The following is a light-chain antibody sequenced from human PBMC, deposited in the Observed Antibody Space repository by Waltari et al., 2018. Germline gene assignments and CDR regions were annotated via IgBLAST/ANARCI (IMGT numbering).Light chain of an antibody. V-gene: IGKV3-20*01. CDR1: QSVTSSQ. J-gene: IGKJ2*01. CDR2: GAC. Sequence: ENVLTQSPGTLSLSPGERATLSCRASQSVTSSQLAWYQHKGGQVPRLLSYGACNRATGIPERFTGSESGTDFTLTISRLEPEDSATYYCQQYGSLPYTFGQGTNLEIK. CDR3: QQYGSLPYT.